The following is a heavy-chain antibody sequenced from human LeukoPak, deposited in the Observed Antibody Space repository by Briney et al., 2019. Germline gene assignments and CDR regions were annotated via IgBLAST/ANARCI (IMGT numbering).Heavy chain of an antibody. CDR2: ISGSGGST. D-gene: IGHD1-26*01. V-gene: IGHV3-23*01. Sequence: GGSLRLSCAASGFTFSSYAMNWVRQAPGKGLEWVSMISGSGGSTYYADSVKGRFTISRDSSKNTLFLQMNTLRAEDTAIYYCAKDRTVGASYWYFDLWGRGTLVTVSS. CDR3: AKDRTVGASYWYFDL. CDR1: GFTFSSYA. J-gene: IGHJ2*01.